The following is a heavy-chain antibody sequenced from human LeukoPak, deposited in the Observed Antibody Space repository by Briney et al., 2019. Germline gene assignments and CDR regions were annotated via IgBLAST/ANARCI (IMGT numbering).Heavy chain of an antibody. J-gene: IGHJ4*02. D-gene: IGHD2-21*01. CDR1: GYTFTGYY. CDR2: INPNSGGT. Sequence: ASVKVSCKASGYTFTGYYMHWVRQAPGQGLEWMGRINPNSGGTNYAQKFQGRVTMTRDTSINTAYMDLSRLRSDDTAVYYCARGRNRVYYFNVVAPSYFDYWGQGTLVTVSS. V-gene: IGHV1-2*06. CDR3: ARGRNRVYYFNVVAPSYFDY.